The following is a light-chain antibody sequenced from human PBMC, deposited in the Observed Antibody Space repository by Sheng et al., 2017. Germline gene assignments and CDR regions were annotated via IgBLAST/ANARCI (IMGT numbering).Light chain of an antibody. J-gene: IGLJ3*02. V-gene: IGLV3-1*01. Sequence: SYELTQPPSVSVSPGQTASITCSGDKLGDKYACWYQQKPGQSPVLVIYQDSKRPSGIPERFSGSNSGNTATLTISGTQAMDEADYYCQAWDSSRWVFGRRDQGLTVL. CDR1: KLGDKY. CDR3: QAWDSSRWV. CDR2: QDS.